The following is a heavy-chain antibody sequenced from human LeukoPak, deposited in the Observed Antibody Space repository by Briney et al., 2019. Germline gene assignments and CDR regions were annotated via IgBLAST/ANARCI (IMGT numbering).Heavy chain of an antibody. J-gene: IGHJ5*02. CDR2: ISSSGSTI. Sequence: GGSLRLSCAASGFTFSSYEMNWVRQAPGKGLEWVSYISSSGSTIYYADSVKGRFTISRDNAKNSLYLQMNSLTAEDTAIYYCVKDPVGAILREGSWFDPWGQGTLVTVSS. CDR1: GFTFSSYE. CDR3: VKDPVGAILREGSWFDP. V-gene: IGHV3-48*03. D-gene: IGHD1-26*01.